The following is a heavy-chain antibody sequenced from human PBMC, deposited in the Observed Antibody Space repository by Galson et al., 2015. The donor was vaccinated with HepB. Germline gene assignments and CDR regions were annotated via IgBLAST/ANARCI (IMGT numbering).Heavy chain of an antibody. CDR3: ARVRFGELYWFDP. J-gene: IGHJ5*02. CDR2: IIPILGIA. V-gene: IGHV1-69*04. CDR1: GGTFSSYA. Sequence: SVKVSCKASGGTFSSYAISWVRQAPGQGLEWMGRIIPILGIANYAQKFQGRVTITADKSTSTAYMELSSLRSEDTAVYYCARVRFGELYWFDPWGQGTLVTVSS. D-gene: IGHD3-10*01.